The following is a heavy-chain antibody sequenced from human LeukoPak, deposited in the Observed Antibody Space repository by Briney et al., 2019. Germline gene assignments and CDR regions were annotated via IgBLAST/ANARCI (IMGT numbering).Heavy chain of an antibody. Sequence: PSETLSLTCTVSGDSISSDYWSWVRQPPGKGLEWIGYIYYMGSTNYSPSLKSRVTISIDTSKNQFSLKLNSVTAADTAVYYCASGPESYYFDYWGQGTLVTVSS. J-gene: IGHJ4*02. V-gene: IGHV4-59*01. CDR1: GDSISSDY. CDR3: ASGPESYYFDY. CDR2: IYYMGST.